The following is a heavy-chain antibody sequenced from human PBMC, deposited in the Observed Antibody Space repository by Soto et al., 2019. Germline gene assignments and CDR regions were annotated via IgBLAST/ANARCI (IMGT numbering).Heavy chain of an antibody. J-gene: IGHJ4*02. CDR3: AKGIGVGLLLSPVDY. V-gene: IGHV3-9*01. CDR2: ISWNSGSI. D-gene: IGHD2-2*01. Sequence: GGSLRLSCAASGFTFDDYAMHWVRQAPGKGLEWVSGISWNSGSIGYADSVKGRFTISRDNAKNSLYLQMNSLRAEDTALYYCAKGIGVGLLLSPVDYWGQGTLVTVSS. CDR1: GFTFDDYA.